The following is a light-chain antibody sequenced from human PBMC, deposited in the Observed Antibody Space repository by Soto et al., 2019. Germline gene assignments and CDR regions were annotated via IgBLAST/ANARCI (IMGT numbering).Light chain of an antibody. V-gene: IGLV2-14*01. J-gene: IGLJ2*01. CDR3: SSYTSSHTLV. CDR1: SSDIDGYNY. Sequence: QSVLTQPASVSGSPGQSITISCTGTSSDIDGYNYVSWYQQHPGKAPKLVICEVSNRPSGVSNRFSGSKSGNTASLTISGLQAEDEADYYCSSYTSSHTLVFGGGTKVTVL. CDR2: EVS.